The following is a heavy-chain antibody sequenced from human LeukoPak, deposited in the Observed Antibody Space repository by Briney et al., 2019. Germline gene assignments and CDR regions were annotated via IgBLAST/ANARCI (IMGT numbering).Heavy chain of an antibody. D-gene: IGHD2-15*01. Sequence: EAGGSLRLSCAASGFTFSSYWMSWVRQAPGKGLEWVANIKQDGSEKYYVDSVKGRFTISRDNAKNSLYLQMNSLRAEDTAVYYCARRRRASCNAFDIWGQGTMVTVSS. CDR3: ARRRRASCNAFDI. J-gene: IGHJ3*02. CDR1: GFTFSSYW. V-gene: IGHV3-7*01. CDR2: IKQDGSEK.